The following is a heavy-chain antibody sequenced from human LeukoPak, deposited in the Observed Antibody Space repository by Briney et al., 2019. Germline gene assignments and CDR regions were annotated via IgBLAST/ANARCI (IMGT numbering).Heavy chain of an antibody. D-gene: IGHD3-22*01. CDR3: ARSPYYYDSSGYYYFWFDP. CDR1: CGSISSYY. V-gene: IGHV4-59*01. CDR2: IYYSGST. J-gene: IGHJ5*02. Sequence: SETLSLTCTVSCGSISSYYWSWIRQPPGKGQEWIGYIYYSGSTNYNPSLKSRVTISVDTSKNQFSLKLSSVTAADTAVYYCARSPYYYDSSGYYYFWFDPWGQGTLVTVSS.